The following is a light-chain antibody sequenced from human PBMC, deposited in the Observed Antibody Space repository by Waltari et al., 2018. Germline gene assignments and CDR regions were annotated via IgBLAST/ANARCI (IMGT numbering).Light chain of an antibody. V-gene: IGLV4-69*01. CDR2: LNSDGSH. CDR1: SGHSSYA. CDR3: QTWGTGPV. J-gene: IGLJ2*01. Sequence: QLVLTQSPSASASLGASVKLTCTLSSGHSSYAIAWHQQQPEKGPRYLMKLNSDGSHSKGDGITDRFSGSSSGAERYLTISSLQSEDEADYYCQTWGTGPVFGGGTKLTVL.